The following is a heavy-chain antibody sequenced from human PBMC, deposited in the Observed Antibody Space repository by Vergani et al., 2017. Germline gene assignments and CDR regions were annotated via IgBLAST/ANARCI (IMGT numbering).Heavy chain of an antibody. Sequence: QVQLVQSGAEVKKPGSSVKVSCKASGYTFTDYFMHWVRQAPGQGLEWMGWINPNSGGTNYAQKFQGRVTMTRDTSISTAYMELSNLRSDDTAVYYCATILTDYYDSSGYYQNWGQGTLVTVSS. CDR2: INPNSGGT. V-gene: IGHV1-2*02. CDR1: GYTFTDYF. CDR3: ATILTDYYDSSGYYQN. D-gene: IGHD3-22*01. J-gene: IGHJ4*02.